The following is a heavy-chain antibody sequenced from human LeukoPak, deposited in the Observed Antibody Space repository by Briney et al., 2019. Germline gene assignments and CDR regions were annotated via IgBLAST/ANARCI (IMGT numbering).Heavy chain of an antibody. Sequence: GASVKVSCKVSGYTLTELSMHWVRQAPGKGLEWMGGFDPEDGETIYAQKLQGRVTMTTDTSTSTAYMELRSLRSDDTAVYYCARQLRFLTAHPPDYWGQGTLVTVSS. D-gene: IGHD3-3*01. CDR2: FDPEDGET. CDR3: ARQLRFLTAHPPDY. CDR1: GYTLTELS. J-gene: IGHJ4*02. V-gene: IGHV1-24*01.